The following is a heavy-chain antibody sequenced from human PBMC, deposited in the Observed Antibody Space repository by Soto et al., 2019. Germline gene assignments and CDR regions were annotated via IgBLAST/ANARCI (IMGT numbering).Heavy chain of an antibody. V-gene: IGHV1-69*01. Sequence: QVQLVQSGAEVKKPGASVKVSCKASGYTFTGNYIHWVRQAPGQGLEWMGGIIPIFGTANYAQKFQGRVTITADESTSTAYMELSSLRSEDTAVYYCARAGLADYVWGSYQVWGQGTLVTVSS. CDR2: IIPIFGTA. D-gene: IGHD3-16*02. CDR3: ARAGLADYVWGSYQV. CDR1: GYTFTGNY. J-gene: IGHJ4*02.